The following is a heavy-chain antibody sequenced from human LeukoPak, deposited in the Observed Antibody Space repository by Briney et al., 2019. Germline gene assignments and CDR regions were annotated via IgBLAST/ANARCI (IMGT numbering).Heavy chain of an antibody. V-gene: IGHV3-7*01. Sequence: GGSLRLSCAASGFTFSSYGMHWVRQAPGKGLEWVAHISHDGSEKHYVDSVKGRFTISRDNARNSQFLQMNSLRVDDTAVYYCASGGGWVFFNWGQGTLVTVSS. D-gene: IGHD6-19*01. CDR2: ISHDGSEK. CDR1: GFTFSSYG. CDR3: ASGGGWVFFN. J-gene: IGHJ4*02.